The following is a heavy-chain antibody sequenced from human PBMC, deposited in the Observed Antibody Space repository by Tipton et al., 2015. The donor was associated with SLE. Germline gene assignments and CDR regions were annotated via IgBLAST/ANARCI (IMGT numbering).Heavy chain of an antibody. Sequence: LRLSCAAAGFSFSSYVMEWVRQTPGKGPEWVSSISSRSSYIYYRDSVKGRFTISRDDAKNSLYLQMHGLRADDTGVYYCARARQDYFYAMDVWGPGTTVTVSS. CDR3: ARARQDYFYAMDV. CDR2: ISSRSSYI. V-gene: IGHV3-21*03. J-gene: IGHJ6*02. CDR1: GFSFSSYV.